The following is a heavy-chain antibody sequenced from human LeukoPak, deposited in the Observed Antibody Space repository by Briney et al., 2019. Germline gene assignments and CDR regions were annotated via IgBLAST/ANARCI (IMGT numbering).Heavy chain of an antibody. J-gene: IGHJ4*02. Sequence: GGSLRLSCAASGFTFSNAWMSWVRQAPGRGLEWVGRIKSKTDGGTTDYAAPVKGRFTISRDDSKNTLYLQMNSLKTEDTAVYYCTTGITMVRGVIHLIDYWGQGTLVTVSS. CDR2: IKSKTDGGTT. CDR3: TTGITMVRGVIHLIDY. V-gene: IGHV3-15*01. CDR1: GFTFSNAW. D-gene: IGHD3-10*01.